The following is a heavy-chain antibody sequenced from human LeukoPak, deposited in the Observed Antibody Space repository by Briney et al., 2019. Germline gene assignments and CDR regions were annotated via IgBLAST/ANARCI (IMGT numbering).Heavy chain of an antibody. CDR2: MNPNSGNT. CDR1: GYTFTSYD. CDR3: AGXXSITIFGVVIKHYMDV. J-gene: IGHJ6*03. Sequence: ASVKVSCKASGYTFTSYDINWVRQATGQGLEWMGWMNPNSGNTGYAQKFQGRVTMTRNTSISTAYMELNSLSSENTPVYYCAGXXSITIFGVVIKHYMDVWGKGTTVTVSS. D-gene: IGHD3-3*01. V-gene: IGHV1-8*01.